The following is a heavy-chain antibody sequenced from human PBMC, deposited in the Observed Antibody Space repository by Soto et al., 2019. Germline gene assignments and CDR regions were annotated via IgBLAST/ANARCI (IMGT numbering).Heavy chain of an antibody. J-gene: IGHJ5*02. Sequence: QFQLVQAGAEVKKPGASVKVSCKASGYTFTTYAMYWVRQSPGQRLEGRGWSNAGNGNTKYAQKFPGRVTITRDTSASTSSMELSSLRSEVTTVYYCARELGGWTDPWGQGTLVTVSS. D-gene: IGHD6-19*01. CDR1: GYTFTTYA. CDR3: ARELGGWTDP. V-gene: IGHV1-3*01. CDR2: SNAGNGNT.